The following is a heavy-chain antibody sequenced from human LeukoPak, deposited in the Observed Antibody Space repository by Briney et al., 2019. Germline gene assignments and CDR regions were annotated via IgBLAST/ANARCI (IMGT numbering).Heavy chain of an antibody. D-gene: IGHD2-21*02. CDR2: ISYDRSNK. CDR3: AKDHPAYCGGDCPPYY. Sequence: GGSLRLSCAASGFTFSHYGIHWVRQAPGKGLEWMALISYDRSNKYYADSVKGRFTISRDNSKNTLYLQMNSLRAEDTAVYYCAKDHPAYCGGDCPPYYWGQGTLVTVSS. J-gene: IGHJ4*02. V-gene: IGHV3-30*18. CDR1: GFTFSHYG.